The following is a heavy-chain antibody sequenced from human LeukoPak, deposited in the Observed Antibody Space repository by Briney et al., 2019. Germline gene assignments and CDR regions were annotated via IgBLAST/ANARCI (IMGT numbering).Heavy chain of an antibody. CDR1: GYIFTDYF. V-gene: IGHV1-2*06. D-gene: IGHD3-22*01. CDR3: ARDPSYYYDSSGYPAGY. J-gene: IGHJ4*02. Sequence: ASVKVSCKASGYIFTDYFTQRVRQAPGQGLEWMGRINPYSGIPEFGHNFQGRVTMTRDTSISTAYMELSRLRSDDTAVYYCARDPSYYYDSSGYPAGYWGQGTLVTVSS. CDR2: INPYSGIP.